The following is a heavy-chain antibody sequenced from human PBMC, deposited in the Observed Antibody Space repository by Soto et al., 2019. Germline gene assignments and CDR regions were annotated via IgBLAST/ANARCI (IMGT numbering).Heavy chain of an antibody. V-gene: IGHV1-69*06. CDR2: IIPIFGAT. CDR3: ARDRTDSGYYTNWLDP. Sequence: SVKVSCKASGGTFGSDAITWVRQAPGQGLEWVGRIIPIFGATNYAQNLQGRVTISADKSTLTSYMELHSLTSDDTALYYCARDRTDSGYYTNWLDPWGQGTQVTVSS. D-gene: IGHD3-22*01. J-gene: IGHJ5*02. CDR1: GGTFGSDA.